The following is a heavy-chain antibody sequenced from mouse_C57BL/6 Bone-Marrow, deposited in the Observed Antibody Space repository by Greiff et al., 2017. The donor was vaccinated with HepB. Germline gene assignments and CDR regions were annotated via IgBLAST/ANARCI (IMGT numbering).Heavy chain of an antibody. J-gene: IGHJ4*01. D-gene: IGHD1-1*01. CDR3: AREGYYGSSLYAMDY. Sequence: EVHLVESGGGLVKPGGSLKLSCAASGFTFSSYAMSWVRQTPEKRLEWVATISDGGSYTYYPDNVKGRFTISRDNAKNNLYLQMSHLKSEDTAMYYCAREGYYGSSLYAMDYWGQGTSVTVSS. CDR1: GFTFSSYA. CDR2: ISDGGSYT. V-gene: IGHV5-4*01.